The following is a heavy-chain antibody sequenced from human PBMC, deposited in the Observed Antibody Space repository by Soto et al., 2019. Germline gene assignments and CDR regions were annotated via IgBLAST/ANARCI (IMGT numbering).Heavy chain of an antibody. J-gene: IGHJ3*02. V-gene: IGHV3-30*18. D-gene: IGHD1-26*01. CDR2: ISYDGSNK. CDR3: AKDRNPLVGRHAFDI. CDR1: GLTFSSYG. Sequence: SLRLSCAASGLTFSSYGMHWVRQAPGKGLEWVAVISYDGSNKYYADSVKGRFTISRDNSKNTLYLQMNSLRAEDTAVYYCAKDRNPLVGRHAFDIWGQGTMVTVSS.